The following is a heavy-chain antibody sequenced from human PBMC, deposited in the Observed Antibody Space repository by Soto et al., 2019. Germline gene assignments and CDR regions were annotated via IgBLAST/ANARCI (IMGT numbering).Heavy chain of an antibody. CDR2: ISSSSSYI. CDR3: ARAERWLQSEDFDY. CDR1: GFTFSSYS. J-gene: IGHJ4*02. Sequence: GGSLRLSCAASGFTFSSYSMNWVRQAPGKGLEWVSSISSSSSYIYYADSVKGRFTISRDNAKNSLYLQMNSLRAEDTAVYYCARAERWLQSEDFDYWGQGTLVTVSS. D-gene: IGHD5-12*01. V-gene: IGHV3-21*01.